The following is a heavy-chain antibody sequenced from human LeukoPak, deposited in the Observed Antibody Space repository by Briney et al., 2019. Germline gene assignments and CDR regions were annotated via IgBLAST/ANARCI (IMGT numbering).Heavy chain of an antibody. J-gene: IGHJ6*02. V-gene: IGHV4-34*01. Sequence: PSETLSLTCAVYGGSFSGHYWSWIRQPPGKGLEWIGEINHSGSTNYNPSLKSRVTISVDTSKNQFSLKLSSVTAADTAVYYCARADSSSWYHSPYYYYGMDVWGQGTTVIVSS. CDR3: ARADSSSWYHSPYYYYGMDV. CDR2: INHSGST. CDR1: GGSFSGHY. D-gene: IGHD6-13*01.